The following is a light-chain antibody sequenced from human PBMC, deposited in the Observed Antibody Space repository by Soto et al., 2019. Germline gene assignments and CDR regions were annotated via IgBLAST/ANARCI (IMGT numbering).Light chain of an antibody. J-gene: IGKJ2*01. V-gene: IGKV3-15*01. Sequence: ETVMTQSPATLSVSPGETXTLSXRASQSVSSSLAWYQQKPGQAPRLLIYGASTRATGIPARFSGSGSGTEFALTISSLRSEDFAVXYCQQYNDWAAFGQGTKLEIK. CDR3: QQYNDWAA. CDR2: GAS. CDR1: QSVSSS.